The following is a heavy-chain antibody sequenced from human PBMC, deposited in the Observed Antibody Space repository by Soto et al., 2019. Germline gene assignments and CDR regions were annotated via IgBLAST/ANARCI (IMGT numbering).Heavy chain of an antibody. CDR2: IYHSGDT. D-gene: IGHD6-13*01. CDR3: ARRREEQLVLRAFDI. CDR1: VGSISSSNYY. J-gene: IGHJ3*02. Sequence: SETLSLTCSVSVGSISSSNYYWGWIRQPPGKGLEWIGSIYHSGDTYYNPSLKSRVTISLDTSKNQFSLKLSSVTAADTAVYYCARRREEQLVLRAFDIWGQGTMVTVSS. V-gene: IGHV4-39*01.